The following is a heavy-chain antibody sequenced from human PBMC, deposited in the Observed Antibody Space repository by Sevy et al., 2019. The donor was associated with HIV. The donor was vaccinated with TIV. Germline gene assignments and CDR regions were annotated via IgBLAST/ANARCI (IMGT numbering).Heavy chain of an antibody. D-gene: IGHD6-19*01. CDR3: ARESGYSSGWNLDNWFDP. V-gene: IGHV3-33*01. CDR1: GFTFSSYG. CDR2: IWHDGGNK. J-gene: IGHJ5*02. Sequence: GGSLRLPCAASGFTFSSYGMHWVRQAPGKGLEWVAVIWHDGGNKYNADSVKGRFTISRDNSKNTLYLQMNSLRAEDTAVYYCARESGYSSGWNLDNWFDPWGQGTLVTVSS.